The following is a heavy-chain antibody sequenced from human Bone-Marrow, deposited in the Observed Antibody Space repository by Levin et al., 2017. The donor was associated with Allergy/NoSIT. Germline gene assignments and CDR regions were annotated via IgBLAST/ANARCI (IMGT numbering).Heavy chain of an antibody. CDR1: GASFSSSY. CDR2: IYYNGSA. D-gene: IGHD3-22*01. V-gene: IGHV4-59*01. Sequence: KPSETLSLTCSVSGASFSSSYWTWIRQPPGKTLEWIGYIYYNGSANYNPSFKSRVAISLDTSKNQFSLKLTSVTAADTAVYYCARDQSGYYDSSGYSNFYYYFGMDVWGLGTTVTVSS. J-gene: IGHJ6*02. CDR3: ARDQSGYYDSSGYSNFYYYFGMDV.